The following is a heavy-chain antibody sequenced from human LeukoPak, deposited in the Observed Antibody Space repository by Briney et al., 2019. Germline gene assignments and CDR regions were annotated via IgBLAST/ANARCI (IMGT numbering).Heavy chain of an antibody. J-gene: IGHJ4*02. CDR2: ISSSGSTI. Sequence: PGGSLRLSCAASGFTFSDYYMSWLRQAPGKGLEWVSYISSSGSTIYYADSVKGRFTISRDNAKNSLYLQMNSLRAEDTAVYYCARGIVVVTAVRYFDYWGQGTLVTVSS. V-gene: IGHV3-11*04. CDR1: GFTFSDYY. CDR3: ARGIVVVTAVRYFDY. D-gene: IGHD2-21*02.